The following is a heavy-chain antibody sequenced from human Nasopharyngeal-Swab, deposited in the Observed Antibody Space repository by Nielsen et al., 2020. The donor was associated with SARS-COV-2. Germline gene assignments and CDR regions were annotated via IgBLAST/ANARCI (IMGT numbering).Heavy chain of an antibody. CDR3: ARDRPNYGMDV. CDR2: IYYTGST. J-gene: IGHJ6*02. V-gene: IGHV4-59*01. Sequence: SETLSLTCTVSGGSITGYYWSWIRQPPGKGLEWIGNIYYTGSTKYNPSLKSRVTISIDASKYQFSLKLTSVTAADTAVYCCARDRPNYGMDVWGRGTTVTVS. CDR1: GGSITGYY.